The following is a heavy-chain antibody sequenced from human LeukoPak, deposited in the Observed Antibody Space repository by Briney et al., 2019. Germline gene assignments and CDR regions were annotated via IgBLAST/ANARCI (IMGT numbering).Heavy chain of an antibody. D-gene: IGHD3-22*01. CDR3: ARVSDSTPDEGS. Sequence: GGSLRLSCAASGFTFSSYIMNWVRQAPGKGLEWVSFISPSGSHKYYADSVKGRFTISRDNAKNSVSLQMNSLRAEDTAVYYCARVSDSTPDEGSWGQGTLVTVSS. J-gene: IGHJ5*01. V-gene: IGHV3-21*01. CDR2: ISPSGSHK. CDR1: GFTFSSYI.